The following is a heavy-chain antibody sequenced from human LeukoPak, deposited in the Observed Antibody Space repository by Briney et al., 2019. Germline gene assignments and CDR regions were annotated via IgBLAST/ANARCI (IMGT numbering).Heavy chain of an antibody. CDR1: GFIFSGYY. D-gene: IGHD3/OR15-3a*01. CDR2: ISGSGNDI. CDR3: GTHAGRTGSDD. J-gene: IGHJ4*02. V-gene: IGHV3-11*01. Sequence: GGSLRLSCATSGFIFSGYYMSWIRQAPGKALEWVSYISGSGNDISYADSVKGRFTISRDNAKGSLYLQMNSLRAADTAVYYCGTHAGRTGSDDWGQGTLVTVSS.